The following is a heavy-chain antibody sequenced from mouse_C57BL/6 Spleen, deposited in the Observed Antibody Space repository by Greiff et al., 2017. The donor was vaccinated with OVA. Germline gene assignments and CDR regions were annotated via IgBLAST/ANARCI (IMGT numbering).Heavy chain of an antibody. D-gene: IGHD1-1*01. Sequence: QVQLQQSGAELARPGASVKMSCKASGYTFTSYTMHWVKQRPGQGLEWIGYINPSSGYTKYNQKFKDKATLTADKSSSTAYMQLSSLTSEDSAVYYGARGDYYGSSYLLTGSFDYWGQGTTLTVSS. J-gene: IGHJ2*01. CDR1: GYTFTSYT. V-gene: IGHV1-4*01. CDR2: INPSSGYT. CDR3: ARGDYYGSSYLLTGSFDY.